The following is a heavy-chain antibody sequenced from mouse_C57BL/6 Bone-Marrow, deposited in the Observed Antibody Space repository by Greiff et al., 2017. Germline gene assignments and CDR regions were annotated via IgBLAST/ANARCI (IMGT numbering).Heavy chain of an antibody. CDR1: GYTFTDYY. CDR2: INPNNGGT. J-gene: IGHJ2*01. Sequence: VQLQQSGPELVKPGASVKISCKASGYTFTDYYMNWVKQSHGKSLEWIGDINPNNGGTSYNQKFKGKATLTVDKSSSTAYMELRSLTSEDSAVYYCARKSLLFDSWGQGTTLTVSS. CDR3: ARKSLLFDS. V-gene: IGHV1-26*01. D-gene: IGHD2-10*01.